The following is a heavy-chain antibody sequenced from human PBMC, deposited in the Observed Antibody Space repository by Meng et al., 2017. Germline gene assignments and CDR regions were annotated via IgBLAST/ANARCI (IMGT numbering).Heavy chain of an antibody. CDR1: GYTFTGYY. Sequence: ASVKVSCKASGYTFTGYYMHWVRQAPGQGLEWMGWINPNSGGTNYAQKFQGRATMTRDTSISTAYMELSRLRSDDTAVYYCASARRADRTGYSSGWYVGGNDYWGQGTLVTVSS. D-gene: IGHD6-19*01. CDR3: ASARRADRTGYSSGWYVGGNDY. V-gene: IGHV1-2*02. J-gene: IGHJ4*02. CDR2: INPNSGGT.